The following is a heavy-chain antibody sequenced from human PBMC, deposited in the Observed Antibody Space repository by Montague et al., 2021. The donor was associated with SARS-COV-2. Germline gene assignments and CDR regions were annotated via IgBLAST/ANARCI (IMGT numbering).Heavy chain of an antibody. CDR2: IYRNGNT. J-gene: IGHJ6*02. Sequence: SETLSLTCTVSGYSISSGDYWGWIRQPPGKGLEWIGRIYRNGNTYYNPSLKSRATISEDTSKNQSSRKLRAVTAADTAVYYCGRVSISYDPDDASYCMDVWGQGTTVTVSS. CDR1: GYSISSGDY. D-gene: IGHD1-1*01. CDR3: GRVSISYDPDDASYCMDV. V-gene: IGHV4-38-2*02.